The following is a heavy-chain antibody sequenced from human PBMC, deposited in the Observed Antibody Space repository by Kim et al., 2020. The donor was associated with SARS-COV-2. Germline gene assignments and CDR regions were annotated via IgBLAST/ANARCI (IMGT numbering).Heavy chain of an antibody. Sequence: QQYQGRVTITADESTSTDYMELSSLRSEDTAVYYCARDSTRIVGRSKYDYWGQGTLVTVSS. J-gene: IGHJ4*02. CDR3: ARDSTRIVGRSKYDY. D-gene: IGHD1-26*01. V-gene: IGHV1-69*01.